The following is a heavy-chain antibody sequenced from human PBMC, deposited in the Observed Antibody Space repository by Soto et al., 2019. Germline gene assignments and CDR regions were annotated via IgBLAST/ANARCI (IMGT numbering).Heavy chain of an antibody. J-gene: IGHJ4*02. CDR1: GGSISSYY. CDR2: ISYSGST. D-gene: IGHD1-1*01. V-gene: IGHV4-59*01. Sequence: TTETLSLTCTVSGGSISSYYWNWLRQPPGKGLEWIGYISYSGSTNYNPSLRSRVTTSLDTSKKQFSLKLSSVTAADTAVYYCARTGSQKSTGFDYWGQGTLVTVS. CDR3: ARTGSQKSTGFDY.